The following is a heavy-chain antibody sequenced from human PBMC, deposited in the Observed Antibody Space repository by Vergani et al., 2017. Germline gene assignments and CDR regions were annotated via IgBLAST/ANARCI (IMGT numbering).Heavy chain of an antibody. CDR3: AREPPLTGFFDY. Sequence: QAQLVQSGAEVGKPGASVKISCKASGYTFTAYYIHWVRQAPEQGLEWVGVISPDGFSTFYAQKFQGRVTITRDTSTSTVYVEVTSLRSDDPAVYYCAREPPLTGFFDYWGQGTLVTVSS. D-gene: IGHD3-9*01. V-gene: IGHV1-46*03. CDR2: ISPDGFST. J-gene: IGHJ4*02. CDR1: GYTFTAYY.